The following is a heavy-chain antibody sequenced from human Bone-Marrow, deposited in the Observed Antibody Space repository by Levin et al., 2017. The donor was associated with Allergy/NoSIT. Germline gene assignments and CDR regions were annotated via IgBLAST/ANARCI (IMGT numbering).Heavy chain of an antibody. CDR1: GGSISNYY. Sequence: PSETLSLTCIVSGGSISNYYWSWIRQSPGKGLEWIGYLYSGASTAYNPSVKSRVTILADRSKNHLSLRLTSVTAADTAVYYCARAAGGYGMDVWGHGTTVTVSS. V-gene: IGHV4-59*08. CDR2: LYSGAST. CDR3: ARAAGGYGMDV. J-gene: IGHJ6*02. D-gene: IGHD1-1*01.